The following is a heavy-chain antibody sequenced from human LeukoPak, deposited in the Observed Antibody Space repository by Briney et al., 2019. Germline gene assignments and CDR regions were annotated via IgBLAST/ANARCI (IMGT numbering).Heavy chain of an antibody. Sequence: ASVKVSCKASGYTFTGYYMHWVRQAPGQGLEWMGWINPNSGGTNYAQKFQGRVTMTRDTSISTAYMELSRLRSDDTAVYYCARSRDYYDSSGSYYFDYWGQGTLVTVSS. D-gene: IGHD3-22*01. V-gene: IGHV1-2*02. CDR2: INPNSGGT. CDR3: ARSRDYYDSSGSYYFDY. J-gene: IGHJ4*02. CDR1: GYTFTGYY.